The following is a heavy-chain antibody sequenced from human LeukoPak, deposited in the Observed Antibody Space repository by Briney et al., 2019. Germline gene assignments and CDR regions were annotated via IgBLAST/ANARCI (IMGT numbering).Heavy chain of an antibody. D-gene: IGHD2-15*01. Sequence: PGGSLRLSCAASGFTFTNYWMSWVRQAPGKGLEWVSSINGGGSTYYADSVKGRFTISRDNSKNTLYLQMNSLRAEDTAVYYCAKDPRGYCSGGSCLLEYWGQGTLVTVSS. CDR2: INGGGST. V-gene: IGHV3-23*01. CDR3: AKDPRGYCSGGSCLLEY. J-gene: IGHJ4*02. CDR1: GFTFTNYW.